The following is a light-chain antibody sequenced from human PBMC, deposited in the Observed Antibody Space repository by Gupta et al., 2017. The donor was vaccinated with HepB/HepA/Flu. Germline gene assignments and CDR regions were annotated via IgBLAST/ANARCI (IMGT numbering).Light chain of an antibody. CDR2: LDS. CDR1: HSLRHSNGDTY. V-gene: IGKV2-28*01. J-gene: IGKJ4*01. Sequence: DIVLTQSPLSLPVSPGEPASMSCRSNHSLRHSNGDTYLDWYLQKPGQSPHLLIFLDSSRASGVPDRFSGVGSATELTLKISRVEAEDVGIYYCRQALQTPLPFGGGTKVDIK. CDR3: RQALQTPLP.